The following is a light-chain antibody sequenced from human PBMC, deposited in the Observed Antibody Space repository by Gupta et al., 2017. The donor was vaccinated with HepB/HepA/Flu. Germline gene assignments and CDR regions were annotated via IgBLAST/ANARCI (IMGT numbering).Light chain of an antibody. V-gene: IGKV3-15*01. Sequence: EIVMTQSPATLSVSPGERATLSCRASQSVSSNLAWYQQKPGQAPRLIIYGASTRVTGIPARFSGSGSGTEFTLTISRLQSEDCAVYYWQQDNNLPSFGRGTKVDIK. J-gene: IGKJ3*01. CDR1: QSVSSN. CDR3: QQDNNLPS. CDR2: GAS.